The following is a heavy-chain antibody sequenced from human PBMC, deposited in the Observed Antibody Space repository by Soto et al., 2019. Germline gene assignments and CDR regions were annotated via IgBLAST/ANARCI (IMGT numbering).Heavy chain of an antibody. CDR1: GDSITAYY. V-gene: IGHV4-59*01. D-gene: IGHD3-10*01. CDR3: ARDKGGEFLKGSGMDV. J-gene: IGHJ6*02. CDR2: IYHNGET. Sequence: QMQLQESGPGLVKPSETLSLICSVSGDSITAYYLSWLRQSPGKELEWIGYIYHNGETNYNPSLXSRASIXXGTSKTQCSLRLSSVTAADTGVYYCARDKGGEFLKGSGMDVWGQGTTVIVSS.